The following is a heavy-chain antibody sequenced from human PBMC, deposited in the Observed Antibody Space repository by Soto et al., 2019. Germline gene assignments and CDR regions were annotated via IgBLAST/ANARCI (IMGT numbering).Heavy chain of an antibody. CDR1: GFTFSRYY. CDR2: ISTTSPYT. CDR3: ARDDGLGSTKVKAFDT. Sequence: EFQLVASGGGRGEPGESLRLSCAASGFTFSRYYMNWVRQAPGKGLEWVSSISTTSPYTHYADSQKGRFTIYRDNAKKLLDLQMDSVRAEDTAVYYCARDDGLGSTKVKAFDTWGQGTKVTVSS. J-gene: IGHJ3*02. V-gene: IGHV3-21*01. D-gene: IGHD2-2*01.